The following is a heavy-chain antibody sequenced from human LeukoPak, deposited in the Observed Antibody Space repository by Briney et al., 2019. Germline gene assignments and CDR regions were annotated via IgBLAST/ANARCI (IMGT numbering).Heavy chain of an antibody. CDR2: ISSSSSYT. CDR3: ARVNSFGFDY. V-gene: IGHV3-11*06. J-gene: IGHJ4*02. D-gene: IGHD5-18*01. CDR1: GFTSSDYY. Sequence: GGSLRLSCAASGFTSSDYYMSWIRQAPGKGLEWVSYISSSSSYTNYADSVKGRFTISRDNAKNSLYLQMNSLRAEDTAVYYCARVNSFGFDYWGQGTLVTVSS.